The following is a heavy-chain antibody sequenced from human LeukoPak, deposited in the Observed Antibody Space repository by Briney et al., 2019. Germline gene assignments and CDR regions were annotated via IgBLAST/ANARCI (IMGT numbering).Heavy chain of an antibody. CDR1: GGTFSSYA. CDR2: IIPIFGTA. D-gene: IGHD2-2*01. J-gene: IGHJ4*02. Sequence: SVKVSCKASGGTFSSYAIIWVRQAPGQGLEWMGGIIPIFGTANYAQKFQGRVTITADESTSTAYMELSSLRSEDTAVYYCARDQFLYCSSTSCYFDYWGQGALVTVSS. CDR3: ARDQFLYCSSTSCYFDY. V-gene: IGHV1-69*13.